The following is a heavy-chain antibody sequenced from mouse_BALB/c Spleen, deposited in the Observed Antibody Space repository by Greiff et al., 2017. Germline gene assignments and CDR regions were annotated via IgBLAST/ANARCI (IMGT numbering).Heavy chain of an antibody. J-gene: IGHJ4*01. Sequence: QVQLQQSGAELARPGASVKLSCKASGYTFTSYWMQWVKQRPGQGLEWIGAIYPGDGDTRYTQKFKGKATLTADKSSSTAYMQLSSLASEDSAVYYCASFYDGTGYYAMDYWGQGTSVTVSS. D-gene: IGHD2-12*01. CDR2: IYPGDGDT. V-gene: IGHV1-87*01. CDR1: GYTFTSYW. CDR3: ASFYDGTGYYAMDY.